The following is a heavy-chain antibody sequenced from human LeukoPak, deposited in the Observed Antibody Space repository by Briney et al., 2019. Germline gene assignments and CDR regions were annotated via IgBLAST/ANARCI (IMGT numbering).Heavy chain of an antibody. Sequence: GESLKISCKGSGYSFTSYCIGWVRQMPGKGLEWMGIIYPGDSDTRYSPSFQGQVTISADKSISTAYLQWSSLKASDTAMYYCARLKPPYCSSTSCYAGPFDYWGQGTLVTVSS. CDR3: ARLKPPYCSSTSCYAGPFDY. CDR1: GYSFTSYC. D-gene: IGHD2-2*01. J-gene: IGHJ4*02. V-gene: IGHV5-51*01. CDR2: IYPGDSDT.